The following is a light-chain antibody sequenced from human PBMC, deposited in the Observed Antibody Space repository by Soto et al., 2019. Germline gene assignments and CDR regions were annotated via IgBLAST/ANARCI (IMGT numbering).Light chain of an antibody. CDR2: GAS. CDR3: QQYNNWPRT. J-gene: IGKJ1*01. Sequence: EIVMTQSPVTLSVSPGESATLSCRASQTVTTDLAWYKQKPGQAPRLLIYGASTRATGIPDRVSGSGSGTEFTLTISSLQSEDFAVYYGQQYNNWPRTFGQGTKVDIK. CDR1: QTVTTD. V-gene: IGKV3-15*01.